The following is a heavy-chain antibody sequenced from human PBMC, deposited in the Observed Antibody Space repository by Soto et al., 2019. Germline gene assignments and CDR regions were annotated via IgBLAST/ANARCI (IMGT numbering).Heavy chain of an antibody. CDR3: ATRPPHGNFEGYYDY. D-gene: IGHD1-1*01. J-gene: IGHJ4*02. V-gene: IGHV4-59*01. Sequence: SETLSLTCTVSDDSIRPDYYTWIRQVPGKTLEWIGCIDYSGNTNYNPSLKSRVTMSIDTSKKQVSLKLSSVTVADTAVYFCATRPPHGNFEGYYDYWGQGTQVTVSS. CDR1: DDSIRPDY. CDR2: IDYSGNT.